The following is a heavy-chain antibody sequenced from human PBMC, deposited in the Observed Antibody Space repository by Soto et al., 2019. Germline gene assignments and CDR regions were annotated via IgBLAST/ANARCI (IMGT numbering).Heavy chain of an antibody. CDR3: ARGEYYDFWSGYYIPYYGMDV. J-gene: IGHJ6*02. CDR1: GFTFSSYA. V-gene: IGHV3-30-3*01. CDR2: ISYDGSNK. Sequence: GGSLRLSCAASGFTFSSYAMHWVRQAPGKGLEWVAVISYDGSNKYYADSVKGRFTISRDNSKNTLYLQMNSLRAEDTAVYYCARGEYYDFWSGYYIPYYGMDVWGQGTTVTVSS. D-gene: IGHD3-3*01.